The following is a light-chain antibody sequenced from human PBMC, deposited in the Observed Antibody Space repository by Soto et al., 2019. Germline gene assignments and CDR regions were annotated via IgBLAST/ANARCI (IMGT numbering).Light chain of an antibody. V-gene: IGKV3-15*01. J-gene: IGKJ1*01. CDR2: GAS. Sequence: EIVMRQSPATRSVSPGERATLSCRASQSVSSNVAWYQQIPGQTPRLLIYGASTRATGVPVRFSGSASGTEFTLTISGLQSEDFAVYYCQQYNNWPRTFGQGTKVDIK. CDR1: QSVSSN. CDR3: QQYNNWPRT.